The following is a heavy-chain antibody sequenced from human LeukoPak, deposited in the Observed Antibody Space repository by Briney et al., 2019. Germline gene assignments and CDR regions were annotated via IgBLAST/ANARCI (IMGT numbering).Heavy chain of an antibody. V-gene: IGHV3-48*03. CDR1: GFSFSSYE. CDR2: ITASGTLT. D-gene: IGHD4-23*01. CDR3: ASRNSLFI. J-gene: IGHJ4*02. Sequence: GGSLRLSCVASGFSFSSYEMNWVRQAPGKGLEWISYITASGTLTHYADSVEGRFTISRDNAKNSLFLQMNSLRAEDTAVYYCASRNSLFIWGQGTLVTVSS.